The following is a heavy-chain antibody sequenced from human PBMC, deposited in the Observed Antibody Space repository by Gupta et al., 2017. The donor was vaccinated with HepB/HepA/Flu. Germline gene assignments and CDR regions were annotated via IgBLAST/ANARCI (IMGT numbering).Heavy chain of an antibody. CDR3: ARDIVVPAAHWSGGQYNWFDP. D-gene: IGHD2-2*01. J-gene: IGHJ5*02. CDR1: GGSISSGSYY. Sequence: QVQLQESGPGLVKPSQTLSLTCTVSGGSISSGSYYWSWIRQPAGKGLEWIGRIYTSGSTNYNPSLKSRVTISVDTSKNQFSLKLSSVTAADTAVYYCARDIVVPAAHWSGGQYNWFDPWGQGTLVTVSS. V-gene: IGHV4-61*02. CDR2: IYTSGST.